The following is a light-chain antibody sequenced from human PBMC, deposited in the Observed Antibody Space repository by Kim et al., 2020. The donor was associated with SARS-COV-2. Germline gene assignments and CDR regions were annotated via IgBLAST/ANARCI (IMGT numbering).Light chain of an antibody. J-gene: IGLJ2*01. V-gene: IGLV6-57*04. CDR1: SGSIDDNY. CDR3: QSYNRDNVL. Sequence: NFMLTQPHSVSESPGKTVTISCTRSSGSIDDNYVQWYQQRPGGVPTTVIYEDDQRPSGVSDRFSGSIDNSYNSASLTISGLRTVDEADYYCQSYNRDNVLFGGGTQLTVL. CDR2: EDD.